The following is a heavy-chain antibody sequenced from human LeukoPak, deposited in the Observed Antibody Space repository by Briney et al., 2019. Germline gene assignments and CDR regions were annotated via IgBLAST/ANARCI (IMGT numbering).Heavy chain of an antibody. D-gene: IGHD2-21*02. J-gene: IGHJ4*02. CDR2: ISWNSGSI. V-gene: IGHV3-9*01. Sequence: GGSLLLSCAASGFTFDDYAMQGGRQAPGKGLEWVSGISWNSGSICYAASVKGRFTISRDNTKNSLYLQMNSLRAEDTALYYCAKDVGGRWPLYYFDYWGQGTLVTVSS. CDR3: AKDVGGRWPLYYFDY. CDR1: GFTFDDYA.